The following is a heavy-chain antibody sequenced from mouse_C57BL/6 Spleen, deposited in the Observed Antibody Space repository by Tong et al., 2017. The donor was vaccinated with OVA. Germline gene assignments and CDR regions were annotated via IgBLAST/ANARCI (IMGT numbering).Heavy chain of an antibody. CDR3: ARWDSYAMDY. CDR2: IDPSDSYT. Sequence: VQLQESGAELLMPGASVKLSCKASGYTFTSYWMHWVKQRPGQGLEWIGEIDPSDSYTNYNQKFKGKATLTVDKSSSTAYMQLSSLTSEDSAVYYCARWDSYAMDYWGQGTSVTVSS. J-gene: IGHJ4*01. CDR1: GYTFTSYW. V-gene: IGHV1-69*01.